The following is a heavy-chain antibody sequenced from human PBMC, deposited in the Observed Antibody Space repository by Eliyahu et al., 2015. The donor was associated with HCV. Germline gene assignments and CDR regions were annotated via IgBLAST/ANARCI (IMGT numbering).Heavy chain of an antibody. CDR1: GDSISSSNW. V-gene: IGHV4-4*02. CDR2: IYHTGRA. Sequence: QVQLQESGPGLVKPSGTLSLTCAVSGDSISSSNWWSWVRQPPGKGLDWIGEIYHTGRANYNASLKSRVTMSVDKSKNQFSLKLSSVTAADTAVYYCARELLAVAGHFDHWGQGILVTVSS. D-gene: IGHD6-19*01. CDR3: ARELLAVAGHFDH. J-gene: IGHJ4*02.